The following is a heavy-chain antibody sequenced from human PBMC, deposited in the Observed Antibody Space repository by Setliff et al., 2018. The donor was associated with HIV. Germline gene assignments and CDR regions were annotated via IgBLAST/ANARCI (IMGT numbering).Heavy chain of an antibody. CDR2: VNPEDGKT. V-gene: IGHV1-69-2*01. CDR1: GYSFSDYY. Sequence: VKVSCKASGYSFSDYYMHWVQQAPGKGLEWMGRVNPEDGKTVYTEKFQGRVTIIADTSAETSYMELTSLRSEDTAVYYCATGTSKTWGITILLDVWGKGTTVTVSS. D-gene: IGHD3-3*01. J-gene: IGHJ6*04. CDR3: ATGTSKTWGITILLDV.